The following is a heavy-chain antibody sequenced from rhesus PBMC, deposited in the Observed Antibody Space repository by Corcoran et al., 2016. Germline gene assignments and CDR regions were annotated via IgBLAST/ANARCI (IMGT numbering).Heavy chain of an antibody. CDR1: GGSISRNH. Sequence: QLQLQESGPGLVKPSETLSLTCAVSGGSISRNHWSRIRQPPGTGLEWIGRIPGSGGSTDYSPSLKSRVTISTDTSKNQFSLNLSSVTAADTAVYYCARKDPGAPIDYWGQGVLVTVSS. D-gene: IGHD1-44*02. V-gene: IGHV4-173*01. J-gene: IGHJ4*01. CDR3: ARKDPGAPIDY. CDR2: IPGSGGST.